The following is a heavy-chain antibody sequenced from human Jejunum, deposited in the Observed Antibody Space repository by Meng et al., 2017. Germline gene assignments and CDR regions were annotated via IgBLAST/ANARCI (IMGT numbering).Heavy chain of an antibody. CDR1: GGSIRNSNYY. V-gene: IGHV4-39*07. D-gene: IGHD5-12*01. CDR2: IYFRGNT. Sequence: SETLSLTCTVSGGSIRNSNYYWTWIRQPPGKGLEWIGNIYFRGNTYYKPSLKSRVTISVDTSKNQYSLNLSSVTAADTAVYYCARGFGYDGPNWFDPWGQGTRVNVSS. J-gene: IGHJ5*02. CDR3: ARGFGYDGPNWFDP.